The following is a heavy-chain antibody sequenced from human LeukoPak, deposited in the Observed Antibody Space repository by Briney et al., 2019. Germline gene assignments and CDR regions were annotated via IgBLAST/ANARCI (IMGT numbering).Heavy chain of an antibody. D-gene: IGHD6-25*01. J-gene: IGHJ5*01. CDR1: GFTFSSYA. CDR3: AKVRAASREYNWFDS. Sequence: SGGSLRLSCAASGFTFSSYAMMWVRQARGKGREWCSALNGRGGSTYYAASVKGRFTISRDNSKNPLYLKLNSLRAEDTAVYYCAKVRAASREYNWFDSWGQGTLVTVSS. CDR2: LNGRGGST. V-gene: IGHV3-23*01.